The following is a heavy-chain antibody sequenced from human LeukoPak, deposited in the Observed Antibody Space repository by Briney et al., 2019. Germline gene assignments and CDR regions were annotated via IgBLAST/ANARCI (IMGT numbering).Heavy chain of an antibody. Sequence: SETLSLTCTVPGGSISSYYWSWIRQPPGKGLEWIGYIYYSGSTNYNPSLKSRVTISVDTSKNQFSLKLSSVTAADTAVYYCARGSAYYDFWSGYSGMYYFDYWGQGTLVTVSS. J-gene: IGHJ4*02. D-gene: IGHD3-3*01. CDR2: IYYSGST. CDR3: ARGSAYYDFWSGYSGMYYFDY. CDR1: GGSISSYY. V-gene: IGHV4-59*01.